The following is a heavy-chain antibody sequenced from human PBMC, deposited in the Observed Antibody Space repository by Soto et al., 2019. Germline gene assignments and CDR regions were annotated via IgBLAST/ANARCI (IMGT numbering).Heavy chain of an antibody. V-gene: IGHV4-59*01. J-gene: IGHJ5*02. D-gene: IGHD1-26*01. CDR2: VFYTGST. CDR1: GGSISSYH. Sequence: PSETLSLTCTVSGGSISSYHWSRIRQSPGKGLEWIGYVFYTGSTKYNPALKRRVTISVDTSKNQFSLKLSSVSAADTGLYYCARSYSGTFYGYDTWGQGILVTVSS. CDR3: ARSYSGTFYGYDT.